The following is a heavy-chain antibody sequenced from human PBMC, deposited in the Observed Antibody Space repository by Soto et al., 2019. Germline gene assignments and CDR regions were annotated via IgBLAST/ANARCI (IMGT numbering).Heavy chain of an antibody. Sequence: GGSLRLSCAASGFTFSDYYMSWIRQAPGKGLEWVSYISSSSSYTNYADSVKGRFTISRDNAKNSLYLQMNSLRAEDTAVYYCAREEGYDFGVVTKYYYYGMDVWGQGTTVTVSS. D-gene: IGHD3-3*01. CDR2: ISSSSSYT. J-gene: IGHJ6*02. CDR3: AREEGYDFGVVTKYYYYGMDV. V-gene: IGHV3-11*06. CDR1: GFTFSDYY.